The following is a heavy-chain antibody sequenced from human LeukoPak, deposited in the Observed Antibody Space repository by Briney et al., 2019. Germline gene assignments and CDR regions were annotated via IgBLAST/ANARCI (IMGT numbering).Heavy chain of an antibody. Sequence: ASVKVSCKVSGYTLTELSVHWVRQAPGQGLEWMGWINTNTGNPTYAQGFTGRFVFSLDTSDNTAYLQISSLQAEDTAVYYCASFFCTSGLCYYLDYWGQGTLVTVSS. D-gene: IGHD2-8*01. CDR2: INTNTGNP. CDR3: ASFFCTSGLCYYLDY. CDR1: GYTLTELS. J-gene: IGHJ4*02. V-gene: IGHV7-4-1*02.